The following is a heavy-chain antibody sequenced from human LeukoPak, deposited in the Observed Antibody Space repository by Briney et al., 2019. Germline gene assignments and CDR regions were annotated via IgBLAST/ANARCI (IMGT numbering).Heavy chain of an antibody. V-gene: IGHV3-7*01. CDR2: IKQDASDK. CDR3: VRDPVDY. J-gene: IGHJ4*02. CDR1: GFTFTNYW. Sequence: PGGSLRLSCAASGFTFTNYWMSWVRQAPGKGLEWVGSIKQDASDKYYVDSVKGRFTISRDNAKNSLFLQMISLRAEDTALYYCVRDPVDYWGQGILVTVSS.